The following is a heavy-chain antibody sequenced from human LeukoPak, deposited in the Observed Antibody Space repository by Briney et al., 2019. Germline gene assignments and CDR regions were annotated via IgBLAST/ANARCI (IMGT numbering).Heavy chain of an antibody. J-gene: IGHJ6*02. CDR2: IGTAGDT. V-gene: IGHV3-13*01. CDR3: ARGETMQNMDV. Sequence: GGSLRLSCAASGFTFSSYEMNWVRQATGKGLEWVSAIGTAGDTYYPGSVKGRFPISRENAKNSLYLQMNSLRAEDTAVYYCARGETMQNMDVWGQGTTVTVSS. CDR1: GFTFSSYE.